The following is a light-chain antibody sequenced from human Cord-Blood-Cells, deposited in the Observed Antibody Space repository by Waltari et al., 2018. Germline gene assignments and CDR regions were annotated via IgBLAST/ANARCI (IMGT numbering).Light chain of an antibody. Sequence: DIQMTQSPSTLSASVGDRVTITCRASQSISSWLAWYQQKPGKAPKLLIYDASSLESGVPSRFSGSGSGTEFTLTISSLQPDDFATYYCQQYNSYSWTFGQVTKVAIQ. CDR2: DAS. V-gene: IGKV1-5*01. J-gene: IGKJ1*01. CDR3: QQYNSYSWT. CDR1: QSISSW.